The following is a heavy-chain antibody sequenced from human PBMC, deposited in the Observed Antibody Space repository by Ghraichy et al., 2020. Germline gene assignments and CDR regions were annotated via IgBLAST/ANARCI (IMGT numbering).Heavy chain of an antibody. CDR3: AKSGPYVYCSSTSCYTTYYYYGMDV. V-gene: IGHV3-23*01. Sequence: GGSLRLSCAASGFTFSSYAMSWVRQAPGKGLEWVSAISGSGGSTYYADSVKGRFTISRDNSKNTLYLQMNSLRAEDTAVYYCAKSGPYVYCSSTSCYTTYYYYGMDVWGQGTTVTVSS. CDR2: ISGSGGST. D-gene: IGHD2-2*02. CDR1: GFTFSSYA. J-gene: IGHJ6*02.